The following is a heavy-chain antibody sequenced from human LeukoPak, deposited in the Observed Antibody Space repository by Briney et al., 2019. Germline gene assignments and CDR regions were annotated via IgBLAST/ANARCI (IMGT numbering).Heavy chain of an antibody. J-gene: IGHJ4*02. D-gene: IGHD4-17*01. CDR1: GFRFSDYA. CDR3: ARNDYGTYYFDY. CDR2: ISKDGYNT. Sequence: GGSLGLSCAASGFRFSDYAVHWIRQAPGKGLEWVAIISKDGYNTDYADSAKGRFTISRDNSKNTLYLQMNSLRVEDTALYYCARNDYGTYYFDYWGQGTLVTVSS. V-gene: IGHV3-30-3*01.